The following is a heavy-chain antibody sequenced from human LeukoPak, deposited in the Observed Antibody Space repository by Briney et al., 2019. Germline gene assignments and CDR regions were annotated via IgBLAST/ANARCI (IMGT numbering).Heavy chain of an antibody. CDR1: GFSLSTSGMR. V-gene: IGHV2-70*04. J-gene: IGHJ4*02. D-gene: IGHD6-13*01. CDR3: ARSPVHIAAAHHNFPCDY. CDR2: IDWDDDK. Sequence: ESGPTLVKPTQTLTLTCTFSGFSLSTSGMRVSWIRQPPGKALEWLARIDWDDDKFYSTSLKTRLTISKDTSKNQVVLTMTNMDPVDTATYYCARSPVHIAAAHHNFPCDYWGQGTLVTVSS.